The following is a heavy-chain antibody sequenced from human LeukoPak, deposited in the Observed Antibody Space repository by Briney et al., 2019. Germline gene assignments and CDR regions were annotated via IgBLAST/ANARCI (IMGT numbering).Heavy chain of an antibody. V-gene: IGHV5-51*01. CDR1: GYIFPKSW. Sequence: GESLKISCQGSGYIFPKSWIGWVRQLPGEGLEFMGIIFPDDSDTRYSPTFQGQVTISADKSINTAYLQWSSLKASDTAMYYCARAWNYNFWSGLPYYFDYWGQGSLVTVSS. J-gene: IGHJ4*02. CDR2: IFPDDSDT. CDR3: ARAWNYNFWSGLPYYFDY. D-gene: IGHD3-3*01.